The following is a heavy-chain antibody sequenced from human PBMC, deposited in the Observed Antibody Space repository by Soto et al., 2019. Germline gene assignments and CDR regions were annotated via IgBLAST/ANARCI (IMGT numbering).Heavy chain of an antibody. J-gene: IGHJ4*02. V-gene: IGHV3-11*01. D-gene: IGHD2-15*01. CDR1: GFTFSDHY. CDR3: ARELGYCSGGRCYAANDY. CDR2: ISTSGDTI. Sequence: QVQLVESGGGLVKPGGSLRLSCAASGFTFSDHYMTWIRQAPGKGLEWLSYISTSGDTIYYADSVKGRFTISRDNARNSLYRQMNSLRAEDTAVYYCARELGYCSGGRCYAANDYWGQGTLVTVSS.